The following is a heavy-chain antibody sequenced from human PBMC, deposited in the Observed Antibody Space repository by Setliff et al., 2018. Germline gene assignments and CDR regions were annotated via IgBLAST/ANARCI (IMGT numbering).Heavy chain of an antibody. CDR1: RGTFSSYG. D-gene: IGHD6-19*01. V-gene: IGHV1-69*05. CDR2: IIPIFGTT. J-gene: IGHJ4*02. Sequence: ASVKVSCKASRGTFSSYGITWVRQAPGQGLEWMGGIIPIFGTTDYAQKFQGRVTITTDESTSTADMEMSSLRSEDTAVYYCARSPPNRGSGSGWYGDFWGQGTLVTVSS. CDR3: ARSPPNRGSGSGWYGDF.